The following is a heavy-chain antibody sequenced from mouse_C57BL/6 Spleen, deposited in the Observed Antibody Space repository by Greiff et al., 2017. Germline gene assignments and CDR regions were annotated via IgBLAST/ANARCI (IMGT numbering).Heavy chain of an antibody. J-gene: IGHJ4*01. CDR3: ARWGYYSNPYYAMDY. D-gene: IGHD2-5*01. V-gene: IGHV1-19*01. CDR1: GYTFTDYY. CDR2: INPYNGGT. Sequence: VQLQQSGPVLVKPGASVKMSCKASGYTFTDYYMNWVKQSHGKSLEWIGVINPYNGGTSYNQKFKGKATLTVDKSSSTAYMELNSLTSEDSAVYYCARWGYYSNPYYAMDYWGQGTSVTVSS.